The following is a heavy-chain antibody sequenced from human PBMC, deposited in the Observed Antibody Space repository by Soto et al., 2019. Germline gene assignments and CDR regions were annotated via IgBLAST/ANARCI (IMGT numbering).Heavy chain of an antibody. Sequence: QVQLVESGGGVVQPGRSLRLSCAASGFTFTTCGMHWVRQAPGKGLEWVALISHDGCNKYYAESVKGRFTISRDNSKNTLNLQMNSLRAEDTAVYYCASNYYDFWSGYYDYYYLDVWGKGTTVTVSS. CDR3: ASNYYDFWSGYYDYYYLDV. V-gene: IGHV3-30*03. J-gene: IGHJ6*03. D-gene: IGHD3-3*01. CDR2: ISHDGCNK. CDR1: GFTFTTCG.